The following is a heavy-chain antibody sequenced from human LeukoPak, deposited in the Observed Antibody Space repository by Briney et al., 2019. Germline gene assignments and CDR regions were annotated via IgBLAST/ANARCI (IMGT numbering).Heavy chain of an antibody. CDR2: INPNSGGT. V-gene: IGHV1-2*02. Sequence: ASVKVSCKASGYTFTGYYMHWVRQAPGQGLEWMGWINPNSGGTNYAQKFRGRVTMTRDTSISTAYMELSRLRSDDTAVYYCARASIAAALLYYYYYMDVWGKGTTVTISS. CDR1: GYTFTGYY. D-gene: IGHD6-13*01. J-gene: IGHJ6*03. CDR3: ARASIAAALLYYYYYMDV.